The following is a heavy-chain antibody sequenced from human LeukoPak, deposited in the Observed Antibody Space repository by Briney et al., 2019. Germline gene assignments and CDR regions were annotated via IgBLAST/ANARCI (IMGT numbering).Heavy chain of an antibody. V-gene: IGHV3-20*04. CDR3: ARDVRSWVPAAMVDY. D-gene: IGHD2-2*01. CDR1: GFTFDDYG. CDR2: INWNGGST. Sequence: PGGSLRLSCAASGFTFDDYGMSWVRQAPGKGLEWVSGINWNGGSTGYADSVKGRFTISRDNAKNSLYLQMNSLRAEDTAVYYCARDVRSWVPAAMVDYWGQGTLVTVSS. J-gene: IGHJ4*02.